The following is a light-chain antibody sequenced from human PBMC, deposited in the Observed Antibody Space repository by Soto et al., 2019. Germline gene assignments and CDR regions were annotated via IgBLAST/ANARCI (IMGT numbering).Light chain of an antibody. CDR3: QQYNNGPRT. Sequence: EIVMTQSPATLSVSPGERATLSCRASQSVSSNLAWYQQKPGQAPRLLIYGASTRATVIPARFSGSWSGTEFLLIISSLQSEVFAVYYCQQYNNGPRTFGQGTKVEIK. J-gene: IGKJ1*01. CDR2: GAS. CDR1: QSVSSN. V-gene: IGKV3-15*01.